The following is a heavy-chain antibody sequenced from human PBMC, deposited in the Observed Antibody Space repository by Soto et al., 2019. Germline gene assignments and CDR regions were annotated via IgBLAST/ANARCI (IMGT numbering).Heavy chain of an antibody. J-gene: IGHJ5*02. CDR2: MYYSGSN. V-gene: IGHV4-59*01. D-gene: IGHD3-9*01. Sequence: SQTLSLSCTVSGGSTISYYCTRTPQPAGKGLEWMGYMYYSGSNNYNPSLKSRVTISVDTSKNQFSLRMSSVSAADTAMYYCAREAGVRYPLEPWGQANLVTVS. CDR1: GGSTISYY. CDR3: AREAGVRYPLEP.